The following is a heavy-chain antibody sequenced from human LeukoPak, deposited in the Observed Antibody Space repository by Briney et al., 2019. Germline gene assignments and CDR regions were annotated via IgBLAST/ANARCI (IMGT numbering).Heavy chain of an antibody. Sequence: SETLSLTCTVSGGSISSYYWSWIRQPPGKGLEWIGYIYYSGSTNYNPSLKSRVRTSVDTSKNQFSLKLSSVTAADTAVYYCARVRTTVGATDLDYWGQGTLVTVSS. D-gene: IGHD1-26*01. CDR1: GGSISSYY. CDR2: IYYSGST. V-gene: IGHV4-59*12. CDR3: ARVRTTVGATDLDY. J-gene: IGHJ4*02.